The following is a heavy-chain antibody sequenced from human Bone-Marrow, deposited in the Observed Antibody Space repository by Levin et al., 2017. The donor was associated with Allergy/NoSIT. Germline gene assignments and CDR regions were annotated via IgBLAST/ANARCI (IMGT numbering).Heavy chain of an antibody. D-gene: IGHD2-2*01. CDR1: GFTFSDHY. J-gene: IGHJ4*02. CDR2: TRDKADSYTT. V-gene: IGHV3-72*01. Sequence: LSLTCAASGFTFSDHYMDWVRQAPGKGLEWVGRTRDKADSYTTEYAASVKGRFTISRDDSKNSLYLQMNSLKTEDTAVYYCAAGYCSSTNCYDFDYWGRGTLVTVSS. CDR3: AAGYCSSTNCYDFDY.